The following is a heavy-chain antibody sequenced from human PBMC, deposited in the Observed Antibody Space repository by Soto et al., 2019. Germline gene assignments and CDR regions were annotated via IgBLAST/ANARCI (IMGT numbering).Heavy chain of an antibody. V-gene: IGHV3-30*18. CDR3: AKLVWFGPDAFDI. J-gene: IGHJ3*02. Sequence: QVQLVESGGGVVQPGRSLRLSCAASGFTFSSYGMHWVRQAPGKGLEWVAVISYDGSNKYYADSVKGRFTISRDNSKNTLYLQINSLRAEDTVVYYCAKLVWFGPDAFDIWGQGTMVTVSS. D-gene: IGHD3-10*01. CDR1: GFTFSSYG. CDR2: ISYDGSNK.